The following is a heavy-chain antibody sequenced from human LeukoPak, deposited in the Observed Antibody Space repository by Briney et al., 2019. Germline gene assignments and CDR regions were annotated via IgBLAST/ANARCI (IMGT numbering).Heavy chain of an antibody. CDR3: AREISGMDV. CDR1: GFTFSSYA. Sequence: GGSLRLSCAASGFTFSSYAMSWVRQAPGKGLEWVSAISGSGGSTYYADSVKGRFTISRDNAKNTLYLQMNSLRVEDMAVYYCAREISGMDVWGQGTTVIVSS. V-gene: IGHV3-23*01. J-gene: IGHJ6*02. CDR2: ISGSGGST.